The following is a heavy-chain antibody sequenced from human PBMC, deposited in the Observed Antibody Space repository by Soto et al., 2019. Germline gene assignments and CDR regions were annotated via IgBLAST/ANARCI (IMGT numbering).Heavy chain of an antibody. J-gene: IGHJ5*02. Sequence: SETLSLTCAVYGGCFRGYYWSWILQPPGKGLEWIGEINHSGSTNYNPSLKSRVTISVDTSNNQFSLKRSSVTAADTALSYCARVSTTQLFDPWGQGTLVPVSS. CDR1: GGCFRGYY. V-gene: IGHV4-34*01. CDR3: ARVSTTQLFDP. CDR2: INHSGST. D-gene: IGHD3-16*02.